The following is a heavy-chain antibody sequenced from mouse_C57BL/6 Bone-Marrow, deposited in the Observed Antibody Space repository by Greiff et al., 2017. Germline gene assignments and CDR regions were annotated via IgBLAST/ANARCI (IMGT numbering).Heavy chain of an antibody. CDR1: GYTFTSYW. CDR3: EREGNWVLFDY. V-gene: IGHV1-69*01. J-gene: IGHJ2*01. Sequence: VQLQQPGAELVMPGASVKLSCKASGYTFTSYWMHWVKQRPGQGLEWIGEIDPSDSYTNYNQKFKGKSTLTVDKSSSTAYMQLSSLTSEDSAVYYCEREGNWVLFDYWGQGTTLTVAS. CDR2: IDPSDSYT.